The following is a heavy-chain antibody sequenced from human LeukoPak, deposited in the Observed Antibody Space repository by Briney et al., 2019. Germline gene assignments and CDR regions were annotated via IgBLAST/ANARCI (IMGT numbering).Heavy chain of an antibody. CDR2: MNPNSGNT. D-gene: IGHD4-17*01. Sequence: GASVKVTCKASGYTFTSYDINWVRQATGQGLEWMGWMNPNSGNTGYAQKFQGRVTMTRNTSISTAYMELNSLRAADTAVYYCARGHGDYDEYYFDYWGQGTLVTVSS. J-gene: IGHJ4*02. V-gene: IGHV1-8*01. CDR1: GYTFTSYD. CDR3: ARGHGDYDEYYFDY.